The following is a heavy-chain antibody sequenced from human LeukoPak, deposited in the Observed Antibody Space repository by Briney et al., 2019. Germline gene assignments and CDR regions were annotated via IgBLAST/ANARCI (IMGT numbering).Heavy chain of an antibody. CDR3: ANIPSGGFDY. CDR1: GGSFSGYY. D-gene: IGHD3-10*01. Sequence: SETLSLTCAVYGGSFSGYYWSWIRQPPGKGLEWIGEINHSGSTNYNPFLKSRVTISVDTSKNQFSLKLSSVTAADTAVYYCANIPSGGFDYWGQGTLVTVSS. J-gene: IGHJ4*02. CDR2: INHSGST. V-gene: IGHV4-34*01.